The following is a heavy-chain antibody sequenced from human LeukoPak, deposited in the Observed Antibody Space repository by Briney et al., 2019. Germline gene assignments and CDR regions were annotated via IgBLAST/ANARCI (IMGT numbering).Heavy chain of an antibody. Sequence: GGSLRLSCAASGFTFSSYSMNWVRQAPGKGLEWVSSISSSSGYIYYADSVKGRFTISRDNAKNSLYLQMNSLRAEDTAVYYCARGCSSTSCYVLGSSSTYDFDYWGQGTLVTVSS. CDR2: ISSSSGYI. CDR3: ARGCSSTSCYVLGSSSTYDFDY. D-gene: IGHD2-2*01. CDR1: GFTFSSYS. J-gene: IGHJ4*02. V-gene: IGHV3-21*01.